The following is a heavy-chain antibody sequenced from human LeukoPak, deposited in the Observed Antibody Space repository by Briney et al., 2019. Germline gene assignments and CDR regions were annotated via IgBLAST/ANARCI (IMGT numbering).Heavy chain of an antibody. V-gene: IGHV3-7*01. J-gene: IGHJ3*02. Sequence: GGSLRLSCAPSGFSLSNFWMSWVRQAPGKGLEWLANIRYDGGSKYYLDSMRGRLTISRDNAQNSVYLQMNSLRAEDTAVYYCARDIYSGSYYVRDADAFDIWGQGTMVTVSS. CDR2: IRYDGGSK. D-gene: IGHD1-26*01. CDR1: GFSLSNFW. CDR3: ARDIYSGSYYVRDADAFDI.